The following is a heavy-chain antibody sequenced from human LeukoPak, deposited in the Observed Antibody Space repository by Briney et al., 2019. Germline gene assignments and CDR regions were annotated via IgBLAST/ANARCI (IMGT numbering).Heavy chain of an antibody. CDR1: GGSISSSSYY. CDR2: IYYSGST. J-gene: IGHJ4*02. D-gene: IGHD5-24*01. Sequence: PSETLSLTCTVSGGSISSSSYYWGWIRQPPGKGLEWIGSIYYSGSTYYNPSLKSRVTISVDTSKNQFSLKLSSVTAADTAVYYCARDRDGYNGDDYWGQGTLVTVSS. CDR3: ARDRDGYNGDDY. V-gene: IGHV4-39*07.